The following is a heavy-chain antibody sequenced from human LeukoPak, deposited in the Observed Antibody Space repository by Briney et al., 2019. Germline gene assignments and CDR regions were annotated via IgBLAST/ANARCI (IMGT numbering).Heavy chain of an antibody. Sequence: SETLSLTCTVSGGSISSSSYYWGWIRQTPGKGLEWVGSIYYNGDTYYNPSFKSRVSMSVDTAKNQISLILTSVTAADTAVYYCSREGYSCPNWFDTWGQGTLVTVSS. J-gene: IGHJ5*02. D-gene: IGHD4-11*01. V-gene: IGHV4-39*07. CDR3: SREGYSCPNWFDT. CDR1: GGSISSSSYY. CDR2: IYYNGDT.